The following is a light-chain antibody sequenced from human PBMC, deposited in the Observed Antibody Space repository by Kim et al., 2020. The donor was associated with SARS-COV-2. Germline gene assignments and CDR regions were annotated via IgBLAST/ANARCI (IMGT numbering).Light chain of an antibody. CDR2: GAS. CDR1: QSVSSSY. V-gene: IGKV3-20*01. J-gene: IGKJ1*01. CDR3: QQYGSSPWT. Sequence: APGERANLSCRASQSVSSSYLAWYQQKPGQAPRLLIYGASSRATGIPDRFSGSGSGTDFTLTISRLEPEDVSVYYCQQYGSSPWTFGQGTKVDIK.